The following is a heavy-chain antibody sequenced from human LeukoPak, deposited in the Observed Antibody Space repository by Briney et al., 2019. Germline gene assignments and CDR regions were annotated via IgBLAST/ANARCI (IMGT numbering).Heavy chain of an antibody. J-gene: IGHJ4*02. CDR3: GRFTRSGDSVY. Sequence: GGSPRLSCAASGFTFSSYAMSWVRQAPGKGLEWVANIKQDGSEKQYVDSVKGRFAISRDNAENSLYLQMNSLKAEDTAVYYCGRFTRSGDSVYWGQGTLVTVSS. CDR2: IKQDGSEK. V-gene: IGHV3-7*04. CDR1: GFTFSSYA. D-gene: IGHD7-27*01.